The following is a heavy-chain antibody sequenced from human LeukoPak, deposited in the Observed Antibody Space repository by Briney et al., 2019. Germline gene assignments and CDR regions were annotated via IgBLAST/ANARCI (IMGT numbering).Heavy chain of an antibody. CDR2: ICYSGST. CDR1: GGSISSGGYY. J-gene: IGHJ4*02. D-gene: IGHD3-3*01. Sequence: SETLSLTCTVSGGSISSGGYYWSWIRQHTGKGLEWIGYICYSGSTYYNPSLKSRVSMSVDASKTQFSLNLSSVTAADTAVYYCARAPIFGVAHFDYWGQGSLVTVSS. V-gene: IGHV4-31*03. CDR3: ARAPIFGVAHFDY.